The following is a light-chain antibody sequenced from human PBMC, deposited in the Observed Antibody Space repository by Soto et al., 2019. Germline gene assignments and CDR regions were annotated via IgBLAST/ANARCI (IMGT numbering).Light chain of an antibody. CDR2: GAS. CDR3: QQYNNPPYT. Sequence: DIVLTQSPGTLSLSPGDRATLSCRASQSVSSSSLAWYQQKPGQAPRLLIYGASSSATGLPDRFSGSGSGTDFTLTISSLQPEEIGTYYCQQYNNPPYTCGRGTKQDIK. CDR1: QSVSSSS. J-gene: IGKJ2*01. V-gene: IGKV3-20*01.